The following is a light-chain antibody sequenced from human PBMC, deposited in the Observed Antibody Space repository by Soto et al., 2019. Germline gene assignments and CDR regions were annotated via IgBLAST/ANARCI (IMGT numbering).Light chain of an antibody. CDR2: DAL. CDR3: QQYNNWPPVT. J-gene: IGKJ4*01. Sequence: EIVMTQSPATLSVSPGEEATLSCRASQSVSSNLAWYQQRPGQAPRLLIYDALYRATGVQARFSGSGSGTEFTLTISSLQSEDFAVYYCQQYNNWPPVTFGGGTKVETK. V-gene: IGKV3-15*01. CDR1: QSVSSN.